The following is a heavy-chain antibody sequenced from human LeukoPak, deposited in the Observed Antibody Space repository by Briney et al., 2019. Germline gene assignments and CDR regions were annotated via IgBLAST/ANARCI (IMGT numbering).Heavy chain of an antibody. V-gene: IGHV3-23*01. CDR1: GITLSNYG. J-gene: IGHJ4*02. Sequence: GGSLRLSCAVSGITLSNYGMTRVRQAPGKGLEWVAGISDSGGRTNYADSVKGRFTISRDNPKNTLYLQMNSLRAEDTAVYFCAKRGVVIRVILVGFHKEAYYFDSWGQGALVTVSS. D-gene: IGHD3-22*01. CDR3: AKRGVVIRVILVGFHKEAYYFDS. CDR2: ISDSGGRT.